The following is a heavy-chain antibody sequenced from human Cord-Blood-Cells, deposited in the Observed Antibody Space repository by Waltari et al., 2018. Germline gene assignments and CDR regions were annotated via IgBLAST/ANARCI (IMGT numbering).Heavy chain of an antibody. D-gene: IGHD6-6*01. Sequence: GLVKPSGTLSLTCAVSGGPISSSNWWSWVRQPPGKGLEWIGEIYHSGSTNYNPSLKSRVTISVDKSKNQFSRKLSSVTAADTPVYFCARGGLAARLRNTYLDYWGQGALVPVSS. CDR2: IYHSGST. V-gene: IGHV4-4*02. CDR3: ARGGLAARLRNTYLDY. J-gene: IGHJ4*02. CDR1: GGPISSSNW.